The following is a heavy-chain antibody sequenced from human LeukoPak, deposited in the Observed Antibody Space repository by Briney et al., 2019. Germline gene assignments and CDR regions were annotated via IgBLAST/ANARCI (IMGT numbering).Heavy chain of an antibody. J-gene: IGHJ4*02. D-gene: IGHD3-22*01. CDR1: GFTFSSYA. Sequence: GGSLRLSCAASGFTFSSYAMHWVRQAPGKGLEWVANIKHDGSEKNYVDSVKGRFTISRDNAKNSLYLQMNSLRAEDTAVYYCATPLDYYDRSDSHQGGDWGQGTLVTVSS. CDR2: IKHDGSEK. V-gene: IGHV3-7*03. CDR3: ATPLDYYDRSDSHQGGD.